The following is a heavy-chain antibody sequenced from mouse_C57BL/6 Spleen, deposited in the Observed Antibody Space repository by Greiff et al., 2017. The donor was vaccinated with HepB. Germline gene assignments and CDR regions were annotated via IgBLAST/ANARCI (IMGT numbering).Heavy chain of an antibody. V-gene: IGHV1-59*01. Sequence: QVHVKQPGAELVRPGTSVKLSCKASGYTFTSYWMHWVKQRPGQGLEWIGVIDPSDSYTNYNQKFKGKATLTVDTSSSTAYMQLSSLTSEDSAVYYCARARRDYYAMDYWGQGTSVTVSS. CDR1: GYTFTSYW. CDR2: IDPSDSYT. J-gene: IGHJ4*01. CDR3: ARARRDYYAMDY.